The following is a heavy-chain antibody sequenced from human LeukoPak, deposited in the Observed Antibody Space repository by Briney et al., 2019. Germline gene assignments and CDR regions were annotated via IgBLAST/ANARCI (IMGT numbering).Heavy chain of an antibody. CDR3: TRRTRIAAGVYNIDF. D-gene: IGHD6-25*01. J-gene: IGHJ4*02. V-gene: IGHV4-59*08. CDR2: IYYNGST. CDR1: GGSITGYY. Sequence: PSETLSLTCTVSGGSITGYYWSWLRQPPGKGLEWIGYIYYNGSTNYNPSLKSRLTISVDTSKNQFSLKLGSVTAADTAVYYCTRRTRIAAGVYNIDFWGQGTLVTVSS.